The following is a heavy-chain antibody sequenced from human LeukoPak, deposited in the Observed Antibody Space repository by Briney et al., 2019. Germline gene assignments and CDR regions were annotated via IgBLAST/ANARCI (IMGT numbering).Heavy chain of an antibody. CDR1: GGSISSYY. Sequence: SETLSLTCTVSGGSISSYYWSWIRQPPGKGLEWIGYIYYSGSTNYNPSLKSRVTISVDTSKNQFSLKLSSVTAADTAVYYCARSLGYCSSTSCYYYYGMDVWGQGTPVTVSS. CDR2: IYYSGST. D-gene: IGHD2-2*03. J-gene: IGHJ6*02. V-gene: IGHV4-59*01. CDR3: ARSLGYCSSTSCYYYYGMDV.